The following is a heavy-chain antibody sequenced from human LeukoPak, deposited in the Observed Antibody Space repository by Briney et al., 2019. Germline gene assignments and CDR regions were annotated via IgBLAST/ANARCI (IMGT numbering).Heavy chain of an antibody. CDR3: GRAGFGIAYIRFYYYMDV. CDR2: IFHSGIA. D-gene: IGHD3-16*01. Sequence: SETLSLTCAVSNYPITSDYYWVWIRQPPGQGLEWIGQIFHSGIAHYNPSLKSRDTMSVDTSRSQFSVNLNSVTAADTAVYFCGRAGFGIAYIRFYYYMDVWGKGTTVTVSS. J-gene: IGHJ6*03. CDR1: NYPITSDYY. V-gene: IGHV4-38-2*01.